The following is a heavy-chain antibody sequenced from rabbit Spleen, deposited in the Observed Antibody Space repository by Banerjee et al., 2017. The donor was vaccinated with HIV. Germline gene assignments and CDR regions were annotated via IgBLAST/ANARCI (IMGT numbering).Heavy chain of an antibody. Sequence: EHLEESGGDLVQPEGSLKLSCTASGFTFSGYWICWVRQAPGKGLEWVACMTTGDGSTYYANWAKGRFTISRTSSTTVTLRMTSLTVADRATYFCARDLVGVIGWNFGWWGPGTLVTVS. CDR1: GFTFSGYW. D-gene: IGHD2-1*01. CDR2: MTTGDGST. CDR3: ARDLVGVIGWNFGW. J-gene: IGHJ4*01. V-gene: IGHV1S45*01.